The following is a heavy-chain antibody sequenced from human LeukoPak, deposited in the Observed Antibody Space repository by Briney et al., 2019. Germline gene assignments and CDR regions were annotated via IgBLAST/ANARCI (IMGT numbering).Heavy chain of an antibody. J-gene: IGHJ4*02. CDR2: IRYDGSNK. CDR1: GFTFSDYA. CDR3: AKGSSGGSLNTLYYFDY. D-gene: IGHD2-15*01. V-gene: IGHV3-30*02. Sequence: GGSLRLSCAASGFTFSDYALHWVRQAPGKGLEWVAFIRYDGSNKYYADSVKGRFTISRDNSKNTLYLRMNNLRPEDTAVYYCAKGSSGGSLNTLYYFDYWGQGTLVTVSS.